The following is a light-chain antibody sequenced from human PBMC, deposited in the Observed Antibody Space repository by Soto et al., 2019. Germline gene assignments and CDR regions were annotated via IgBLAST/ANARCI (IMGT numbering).Light chain of an antibody. CDR1: QSISSY. CDR3: QQSYSTPWT. J-gene: IGKJ1*01. Sequence: DIQMTQSPSSLSASVGDRVTITCRASQSISSYLNWYQQKPGKAPKLLIYAASSLQSRVPSRFSGSGSGTDFTLTISSLQPEDFSTYYCQQSYSTPWTFCQGTKVEIK. CDR2: AAS. V-gene: IGKV1-39*01.